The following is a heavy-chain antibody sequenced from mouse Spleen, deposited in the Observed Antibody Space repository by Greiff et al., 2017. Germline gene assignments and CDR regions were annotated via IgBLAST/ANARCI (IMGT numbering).Heavy chain of an antibody. Sequence: EVKLVESGGGLVKLGGSLKLSCAASGFTFSSYYMSWVRQTPEKRLEWVATISSGGGSTYYPDSVKGRFTISRDNAKNTLYLQMSSLNSEDTAVYYCARDITTATNYFDYWGQGTTLTVSS. V-gene: IGHV5-6-4*01. CDR3: ARDITTATNYFDY. CDR2: ISSGGGST. D-gene: IGHD1-2*01. CDR1: GFTFSSYY. J-gene: IGHJ2*01.